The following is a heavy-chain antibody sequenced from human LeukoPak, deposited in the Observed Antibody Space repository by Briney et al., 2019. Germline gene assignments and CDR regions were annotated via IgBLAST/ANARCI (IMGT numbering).Heavy chain of an antibody. CDR3: ARAMRWTSGPVELGWFDR. J-gene: IGHJ5*02. D-gene: IGHD1-1*01. V-gene: IGHV4-59*01. CDR1: GDSFSDYY. Sequence: SETLSLACNFSGDSFSDYYWTWIRRPPGGRLEWIGHVYFRGTTKYNPSLKSRVSISVDTSKNQVYLTLSSVTPADTAVYYCARAMRWTSGPVELGWFDRWGQGTRVIVSS. CDR2: VYFRGTT.